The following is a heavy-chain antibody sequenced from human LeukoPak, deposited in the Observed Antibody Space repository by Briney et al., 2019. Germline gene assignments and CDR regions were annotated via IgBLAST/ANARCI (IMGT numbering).Heavy chain of an antibody. J-gene: IGHJ6*02. V-gene: IGHV3-23*01. CDR2: IGGSGSNT. D-gene: IGHD2-2*01. CDR3: AKDSEVVPAAPYGMDV. CDR1: GFTFNNYA. Sequence: GGSLRLSCAASGFTFNNYAMSWVRQAPGKGLEWVSTIGGSGSNTYYADSVKGRFTTSRDNSRNTLYLQMNSLRAEDTALYYCAKDSEVVPAAPYGMDVWGQGTTVTVSS.